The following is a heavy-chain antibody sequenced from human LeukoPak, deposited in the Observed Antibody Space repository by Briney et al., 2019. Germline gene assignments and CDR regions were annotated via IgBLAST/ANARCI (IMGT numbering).Heavy chain of an antibody. V-gene: IGHV1-18*01. CDR1: GYTFTSYG. Sequence: ASVKVSCKASGYTFTSYGISWVRQAPGQGLEWMGWITAYNGNTNYAQKLQGSVTMTSDTSTSTAYMELRSLRSDDTAVYYCARDRYCSSTSCSDYFDYWGQRTLVTVSS. D-gene: IGHD2-2*01. CDR3: ARDRYCSSTSCSDYFDY. CDR2: ITAYNGNT. J-gene: IGHJ4*02.